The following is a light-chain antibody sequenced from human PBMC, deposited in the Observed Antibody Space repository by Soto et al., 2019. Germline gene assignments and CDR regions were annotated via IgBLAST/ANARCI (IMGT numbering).Light chain of an antibody. CDR1: QSVSNK. CDR2: GAS. V-gene: IGKV3D-15*01. J-gene: IGKJ3*01. CDR3: QQYNNWPPFT. Sequence: EIVMTQSPATLSVSPGERATLSCRASQSVSNKLAWYQQKRGQAPRLLIYGASTRATGIPARLSGSGSGTEFTLTISSLQSEDFAVYYCQQYNNWPPFTFGPGTKVDIK.